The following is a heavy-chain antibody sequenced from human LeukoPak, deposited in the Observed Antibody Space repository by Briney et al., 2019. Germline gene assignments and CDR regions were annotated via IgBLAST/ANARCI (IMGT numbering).Heavy chain of an antibody. Sequence: GGSLRLSCAASGFTFSSYGMHWVRQAPGKGLEWVAVIWYDGSNKYYADSVKGRFTISRDNSKNTLYLQMNSLRAEDTAVYYCAKDSGYYYGSGSFDYWGQGTLVTVSS. D-gene: IGHD3-10*01. J-gene: IGHJ4*02. CDR1: GFTFSSYG. CDR2: IWYDGSNK. V-gene: IGHV3-30*02. CDR3: AKDSGYYYGSGSFDY.